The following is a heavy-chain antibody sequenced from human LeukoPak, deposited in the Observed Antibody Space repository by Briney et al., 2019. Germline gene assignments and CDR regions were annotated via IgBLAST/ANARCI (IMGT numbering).Heavy chain of an antibody. CDR2: IYSSGNT. J-gene: IGHJ5*02. CDR1: GGSISSGIYY. V-gene: IGHV4-61*02. Sequence: SQTLSLTCTVSGGSISSGIYYWSWIRQPAGKGLEWIARIYSSGNTNYNPSLKSRVTISADTSKNQFSLKLSSVTAADTAMYYCGRDLNGVTDPWGQGTLVTVSS. D-gene: IGHD3-16*02. CDR3: GRDLNGVTDP.